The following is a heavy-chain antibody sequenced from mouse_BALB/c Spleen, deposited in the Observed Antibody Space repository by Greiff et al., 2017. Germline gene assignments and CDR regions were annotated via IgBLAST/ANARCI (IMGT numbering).Heavy chain of an antibody. Sequence: VQLKESGPGLVKPSQSLSLTCTVTGYSITSDYAWNWIRQFPGNKLEWMGYISYSGSTSYNPSLKSRISITRDTSKNQFFLQLNSVTTEDTATYYCAVLLRTYAMDYWGQGTSVTVSS. D-gene: IGHD1-1*01. CDR3: AVLLRTYAMDY. CDR2: ISYSGST. J-gene: IGHJ4*01. V-gene: IGHV3-2*02. CDR1: GYSITSDYA.